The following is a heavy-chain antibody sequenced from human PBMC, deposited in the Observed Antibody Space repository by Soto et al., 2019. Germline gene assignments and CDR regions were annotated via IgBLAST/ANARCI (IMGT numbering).Heavy chain of an antibody. D-gene: IGHD2-2*03. CDR3: ARVDNRILYYYGMDV. Sequence: QVQLQESGPGLVKPSQTLSLTCTVSGGSISSGGYYWSWIRQHPGKGLEWIGYIYYSGSTYYNPSLKSRVTISVDTSKNQFSLKLSSVTAADTAVYYCARVDNRILYYYGMDVWGQGTTVTVSS. J-gene: IGHJ6*02. CDR2: IYYSGST. V-gene: IGHV4-31*03. CDR1: GGSISSGGYY.